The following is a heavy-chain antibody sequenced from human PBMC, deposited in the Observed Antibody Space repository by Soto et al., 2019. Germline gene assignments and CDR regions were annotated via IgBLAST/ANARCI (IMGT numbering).Heavy chain of an antibody. Sequence: EVQLVESGGGLVQPGGSLRLSCAASGFTFSTYWMHWVRQAPGKGLVWVSRISNDGKNTTYADSVKGRSTLSRDNAKNTLYLQMNSLRAEDTAVYYCARDRDTYGYAHFDYWGQGTLVTVSS. CDR3: ARDRDTYGYAHFDY. CDR2: ISNDGKNT. CDR1: GFTFSTYW. V-gene: IGHV3-74*01. J-gene: IGHJ4*02. D-gene: IGHD5-18*01.